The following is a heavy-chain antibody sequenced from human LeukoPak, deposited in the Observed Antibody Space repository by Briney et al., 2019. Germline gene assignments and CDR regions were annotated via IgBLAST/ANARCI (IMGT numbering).Heavy chain of an antibody. V-gene: IGHV4-39*01. Sequence: SETLSLTCTVSGGSISSSSYYWGWIRQPPGKRLEWIGSIYYSGSTYYNPSLKSRVTISVDTSRNQFSLKLSSVTAADTAVYYCARHSWRERTFDYWGQGTLVTVSS. J-gene: IGHJ4*02. CDR3: ARHSWRERTFDY. CDR2: IYYSGST. CDR1: GGSISSSSYY. D-gene: IGHD1-26*01.